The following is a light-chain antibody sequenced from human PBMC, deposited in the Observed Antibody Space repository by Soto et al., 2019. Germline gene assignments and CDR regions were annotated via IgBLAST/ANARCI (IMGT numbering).Light chain of an antibody. CDR3: SSYPTSSTLLI. J-gene: IGLJ2*01. Sequence: QSALTQPASVSGSPGQSITISCTGTSSDLGGYNSVSWYQQHPGKAPKLVIYAVSNRPSGVSSRFSGSKSGNTASLTMSGLQDEDEATYYCSSYPTSSTLLIFGGGTKVTVL. V-gene: IGLV2-14*01. CDR1: SSDLGGYNS. CDR2: AVS.